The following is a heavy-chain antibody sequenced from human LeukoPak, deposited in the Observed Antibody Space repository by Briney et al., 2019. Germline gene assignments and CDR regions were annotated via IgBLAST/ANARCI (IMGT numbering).Heavy chain of an antibody. CDR1: GYSISSGYY. CDR2: IYHSGST. J-gene: IGHJ3*02. Sequence: PSETLSLTCTVSGYSISSGYYWGWIRQPPGKGLEWIGSIYHSGSTYYNPSLKSRVTISVDTSKNQFSLKLSSVTAADTAVYYCARRRADIVVVPAAGAFDIWGQGTMVTVSS. D-gene: IGHD2-2*01. CDR3: ARRRADIVVVPAAGAFDI. V-gene: IGHV4-38-2*02.